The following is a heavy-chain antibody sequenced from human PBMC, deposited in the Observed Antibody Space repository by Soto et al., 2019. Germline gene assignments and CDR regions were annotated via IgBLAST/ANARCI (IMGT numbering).Heavy chain of an antibody. CDR1: GYTFLSFG. Sequence: ASVKVSCKASGYTFLSFGITLVRQAPGQGLEWVGWIRPNNGTTVYAQRFQGRVTMTTDTSTSTAYMELRTLRADDTGVYFCVRDLDGSGAYYTDYWSQGTLVTVSS. D-gene: IGHD3-10*01. CDR2: IRPNNGTT. CDR3: VRDLDGSGAYYTDY. V-gene: IGHV1-18*01. J-gene: IGHJ4*02.